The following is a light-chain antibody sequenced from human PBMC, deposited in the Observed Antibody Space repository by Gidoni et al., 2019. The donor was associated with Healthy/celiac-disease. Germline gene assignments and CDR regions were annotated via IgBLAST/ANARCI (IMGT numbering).Light chain of an antibody. Sequence: DIQMTQSPSTLSASLGDRVTITCRASQSISSLLAWYQQKPGKAPKLLIYKAYSLESGVPSRFSGSGSGTEFTLTISSLQPDDFATYYCQQYNSYLCSFGQGTKLEIK. J-gene: IGKJ2*04. V-gene: IGKV1-5*03. CDR2: KAY. CDR1: QSISSL. CDR3: QQYNSYLCS.